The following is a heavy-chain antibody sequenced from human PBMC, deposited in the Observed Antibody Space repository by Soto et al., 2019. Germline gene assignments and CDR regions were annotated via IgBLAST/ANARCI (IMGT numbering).Heavy chain of an antibody. CDR1: GYTFTGYY. J-gene: IGHJ6*02. D-gene: IGHD3-10*01. CDR2: INPNSGGT. Sequence: EASVKVSCKASGYTFTGYYMHWVRQAPGQGLEWMGWINPNSGGTNYAQKFQGRVTMTRDTSISTAYMELSRLRSDDTAVYYCARDVGSGSYYNVEGTYGMDVWGQGTTVTVSS. CDR3: ARDVGSGSYYNVEGTYGMDV. V-gene: IGHV1-2*02.